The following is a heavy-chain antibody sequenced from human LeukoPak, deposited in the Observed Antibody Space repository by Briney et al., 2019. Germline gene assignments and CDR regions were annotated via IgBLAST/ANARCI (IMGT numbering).Heavy chain of an antibody. Sequence: QAGGSLRLSCAASGFTFGTYGMPWVRQAPGKGLEWVGSISYDGSNKNYADSVKGRFTISRDNSKNTLDLQMNSLRAEDTAIYYCAKDLYSSGWSLYDHWGQGTLVTVSS. CDR2: ISYDGSNK. CDR3: AKDLYSSGWSLYDH. D-gene: IGHD6-19*01. J-gene: IGHJ4*02. V-gene: IGHV3-30*18. CDR1: GFTFGTYG.